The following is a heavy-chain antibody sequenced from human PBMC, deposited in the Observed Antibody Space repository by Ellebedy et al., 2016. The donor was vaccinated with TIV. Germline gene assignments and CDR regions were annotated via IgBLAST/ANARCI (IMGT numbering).Heavy chain of an antibody. D-gene: IGHD3-22*01. Sequence: GESLKISXVASGFTFSTYAMNWVRQGPVTGLERASVIRGNGANTYYADSGKGRFTISRDNSKNTVYLQMNSLRAKDTAVYYCAKRAEDYDTSGFKAPFDSWGQGTLVTVSS. CDR1: GFTFSTYA. V-gene: IGHV3-23*01. CDR2: IRGNGANT. CDR3: AKRAEDYDTSGFKAPFDS. J-gene: IGHJ4*02.